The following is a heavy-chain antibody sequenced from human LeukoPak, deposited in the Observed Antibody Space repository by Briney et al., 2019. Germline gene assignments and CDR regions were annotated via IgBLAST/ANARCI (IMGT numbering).Heavy chain of an antibody. D-gene: IGHD6-6*01. CDR1: GGSFSGYY. J-gene: IGHJ3*02. CDR2: INHSGST. CDR3: ARQIHSSSSVDDAFDI. V-gene: IGHV4-34*01. Sequence: PSETLSLTCAVYGGSFSGYYWSWIRQPPGKGLAWIGEINHSGSTNYNPSLKSRVTISVDTSKNQFSLKLSSVTAADTAVYYCARQIHSSSSVDDAFDIWGQGTMVTVSS.